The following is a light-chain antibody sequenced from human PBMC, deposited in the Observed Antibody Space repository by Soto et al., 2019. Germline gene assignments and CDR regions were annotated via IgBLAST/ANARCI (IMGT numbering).Light chain of an antibody. J-gene: IGLJ1*01. CDR2: DVS. V-gene: IGLV2-14*03. CDR3: SSYTSSSTLSTYV. CDR1: SSDVGGYNY. Sequence: QSALTQPASVSGSPGQSITISCTGTSSDVGGYNYVSWYQHHPGKAPKLMIYDVSNRPSGVSNRFSGSKSGNTASLIISGLQAEDEADYYCSSYTSSSTLSTYVFGTGTNLTVL.